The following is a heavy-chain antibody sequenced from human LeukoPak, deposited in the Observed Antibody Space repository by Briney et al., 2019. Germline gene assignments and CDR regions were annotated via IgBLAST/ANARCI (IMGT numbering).Heavy chain of an antibody. D-gene: IGHD3-10*01. CDR2: IIPILGIA. V-gene: IGHV1-69*02. CDR3: AGIGYSGELLTGFNWFDP. J-gene: IGHJ5*02. CDR1: GYTLTRYF. Sequence: ASVKVSCKASGYTLTRYFIHWVRQAPGQGLEWMGRIIPILGIANYAQKFQGRVTITADKSTSTAYMELSSLRSEDTAVYYCAGIGYSGELLTGFNWFDPWGQGTLVTVSS.